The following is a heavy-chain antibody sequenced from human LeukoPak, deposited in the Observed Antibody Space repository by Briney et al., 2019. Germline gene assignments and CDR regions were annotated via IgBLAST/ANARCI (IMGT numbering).Heavy chain of an antibody. CDR1: GFTFNNYE. Sequence: GGSLRLSCAASGFTFNNYEMNWVRQAPGKGLEWVSYISPGGLSIYYADSVKGRFTISRDNAKNSLYLQMNSLRAEDTAVYYCARFPTVTTYGYWGQGTLVTVSS. V-gene: IGHV3-48*03. D-gene: IGHD4-17*01. CDR2: ISPGGLSI. CDR3: ARFPTVTTYGY. J-gene: IGHJ4*02.